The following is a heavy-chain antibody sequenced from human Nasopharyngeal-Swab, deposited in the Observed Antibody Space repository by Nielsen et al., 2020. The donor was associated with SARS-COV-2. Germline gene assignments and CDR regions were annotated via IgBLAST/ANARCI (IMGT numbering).Heavy chain of an antibody. D-gene: IGHD4-11*01. Sequence: WVRQAPGQGLEWMGIINPSGGSTSYAQKFQGSVTMTRDTSTSTVYMDLSSLRSEDTAVYYCARGAPNTVSAPDYWGQGTPVTVSS. CDR3: ARGAPNTVSAPDY. V-gene: IGHV1-46*01. CDR2: INPSGGST. J-gene: IGHJ4*02.